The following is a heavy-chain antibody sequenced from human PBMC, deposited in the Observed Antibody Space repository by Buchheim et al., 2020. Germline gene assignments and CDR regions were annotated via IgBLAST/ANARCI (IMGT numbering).Heavy chain of an antibody. CDR1: GFTFSSYE. J-gene: IGHJ6*02. CDR3: ARESPLRFLEWLPTGDYYYGMDV. D-gene: IGHD3-3*01. V-gene: IGHV3-48*03. CDR2: ISSSGSTI. Sequence: EVQLVESGGGLVQPGGSLRLSCAASGFTFSSYEMNWVHQAPGKGLEWVSYISSSGSTIYYADSVKGRFTISRDNAKNSLYLQMNSLRAEDTAVYYCARESPLRFLEWLPTGDYYYGMDVWGQGTT.